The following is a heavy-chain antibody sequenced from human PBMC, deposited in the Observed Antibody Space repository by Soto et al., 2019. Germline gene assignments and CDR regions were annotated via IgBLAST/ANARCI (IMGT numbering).Heavy chain of an antibody. Sequence: GSGPTLVNPTQTLTLTCTFSGFSLSTSGVGVGWIRQPPGKALEWLALIYWNDDKRYSPSLKSRLTITKDTSKNQVVLTMTNMDPVDTAIYSCAHSRGVIAARPWVGFPYSFDYWGKGTLVPVSS. CDR3: AHSRGVIAARPWVGFPYSFDY. J-gene: IGHJ4*02. V-gene: IGHV2-5*01. D-gene: IGHD6-6*01. CDR2: IYWNDDK. CDR1: GFSLSTSGVG.